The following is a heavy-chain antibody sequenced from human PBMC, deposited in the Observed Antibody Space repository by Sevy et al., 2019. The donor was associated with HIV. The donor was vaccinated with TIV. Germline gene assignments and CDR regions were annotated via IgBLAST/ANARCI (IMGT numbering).Heavy chain of an antibody. J-gene: IGHJ4*02. CDR2: IYYSGST. CDR1: GGSISSYY. V-gene: IGHV4-59*01. D-gene: IGHD3-22*01. Sequence: SETLSLTCTVSGGSISSYYWSWIRQPPGKGLEWIGYIYYSGSTNYNPSLKSRVTISVDTSKNQFSLKLSSVTAAETAVYYCARLSSGYTYYFDYWGQGTLVTVSS. CDR3: ARLSSGYTYYFDY.